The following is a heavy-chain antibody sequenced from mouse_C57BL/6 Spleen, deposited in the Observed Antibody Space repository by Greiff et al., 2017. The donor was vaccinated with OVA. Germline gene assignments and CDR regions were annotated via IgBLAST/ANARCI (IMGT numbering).Heavy chain of an antibody. CDR3: AREELGRAMDY. CDR1: GFTFSSYA. J-gene: IGHJ4*01. CDR2: ISDGGSYT. Sequence: EVKVVESGGGLVKPGGSLKLSCAASGFTFSSYAMSWVRQTPEKRLEWVATISDGGSYTYYPDNVKGRFTISRDNAKNNLYLQMSHLKSEDTAMYYCAREELGRAMDYWGQGTSVTVSS. D-gene: IGHD4-1*01. V-gene: IGHV5-4*01.